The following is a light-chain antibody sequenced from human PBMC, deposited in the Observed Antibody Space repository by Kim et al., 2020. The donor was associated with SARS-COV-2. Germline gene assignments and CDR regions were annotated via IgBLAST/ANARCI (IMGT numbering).Light chain of an antibody. J-gene: IGKJ2*01. CDR2: DAS. V-gene: IGKV3-11*01. CDR1: QSVSIN. CDR3: QQHSNWPPT. Sequence: EIVMTQSPATLSLSPGERATLSCRASQSVSINLAWYQQKPGQAPRLLIYDASTRATGIPARFSGSGSGTDFTLTISSLQPEDFAVYYCQQHSNWPPTFGQGTKLEIK.